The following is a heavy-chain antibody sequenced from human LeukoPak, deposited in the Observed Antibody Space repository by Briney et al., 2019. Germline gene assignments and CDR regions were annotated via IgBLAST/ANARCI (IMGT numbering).Heavy chain of an antibody. D-gene: IGHD3-3*01. CDR1: GGTFSSYA. CDR3: ARVAITIFGVVIPIDY. J-gene: IGHJ4*02. CDR2: IIPILGIA. Sequence: SVKVSCKASGGTFSSYAISWVRQAPGQGLEWMGRIIPILGIANYAQKFQGRVTMTTDTSTSTAYMELRSLRSDDTAVYCCARVAITIFGVVIPIDYWGQGTLVTVSS. V-gene: IGHV1-69*04.